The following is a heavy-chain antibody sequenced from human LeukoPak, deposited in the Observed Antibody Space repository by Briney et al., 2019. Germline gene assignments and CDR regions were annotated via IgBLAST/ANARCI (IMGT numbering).Heavy chain of an antibody. V-gene: IGHV1-69*04. J-gene: IGHJ4*02. Sequence: RASVKVSCKASGGTFSSYAISWVRQAPGQGLGWMGRIIPILGIANYAQKFQGRVTITADKSTSTAYMELSSLRSEDTAVYCCARAQGAAAGPDYWGQGTLVTVSS. CDR1: GGTFSSYA. CDR3: ARAQGAAAGPDY. CDR2: IIPILGIA. D-gene: IGHD6-13*01.